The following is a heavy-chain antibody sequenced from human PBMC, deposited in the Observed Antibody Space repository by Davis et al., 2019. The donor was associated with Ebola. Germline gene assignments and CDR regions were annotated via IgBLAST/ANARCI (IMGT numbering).Heavy chain of an antibody. D-gene: IGHD3-22*01. CDR3: ARGGYYDSSGYSHAAFDI. CDR2: IYRDGRT. CDR1: GFIVSDKY. Sequence: GESLKISCAASGFIVSDKYMSWVRQAPGKGLEWVSVIYRDGRTYYADSVKGRFTISRDNAKNSLYLQMNSLRAEDTAVYHCARGGYYDSSGYSHAAFDIWGQGTMVTVSS. V-gene: IGHV3-53*01. J-gene: IGHJ3*02.